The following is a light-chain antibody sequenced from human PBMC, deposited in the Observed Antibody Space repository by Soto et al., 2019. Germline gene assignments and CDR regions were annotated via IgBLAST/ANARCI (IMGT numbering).Light chain of an antibody. J-gene: IGKJ4*01. Sequence: DLQVTLSESYLSTXVGDXATIXXRASQGISNYLAWYQQKPGIAPKLLIYAASVLQSGVPSRFSGSGSGTDFTLTISSLQAEDFVTYYCQQANSLLLTFCGITKVDIK. CDR2: AAS. CDR3: QQANSLLLT. V-gene: IGKV1-12*01. CDR1: QGISNY.